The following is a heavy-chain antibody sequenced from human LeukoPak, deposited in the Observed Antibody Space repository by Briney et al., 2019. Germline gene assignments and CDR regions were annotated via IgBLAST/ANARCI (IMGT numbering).Heavy chain of an antibody. D-gene: IGHD3-22*01. V-gene: IGHV1-69*04. CDR2: IIPILGIA. CDR3: ARDPPYYYDSSGYYLD. CDR1: GGTFSSYA. J-gene: IGHJ4*02. Sequence: ASVKVSCKASGGTFSSYAISWVRQAPGQGLEWMGRIIPILGIANYAQKFQGRVTITADKSTSTAYMELSSLRSEDTAVYYCARDPPYYYDSSGYYLDWGQGTLVTVSS.